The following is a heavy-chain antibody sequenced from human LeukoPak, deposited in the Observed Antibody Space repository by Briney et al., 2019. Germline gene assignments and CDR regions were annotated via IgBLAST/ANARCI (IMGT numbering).Heavy chain of an antibody. CDR3: ARDKAAGPYYFDH. CDR1: GYIFTSYG. J-gene: IGHJ4*02. CDR2: ISGYDGNT. D-gene: IGHD6-25*01. Sequence: ASVKVSCKASGYIFTSYGISWVRQAPGQGLEWMGWISGYDGNTNYAQKLQGRVTVTTDTSTSTAYMEVRSLRSDDTAVYYCARDKAAGPYYFDHWGQGILVTVSS. V-gene: IGHV1-18*01.